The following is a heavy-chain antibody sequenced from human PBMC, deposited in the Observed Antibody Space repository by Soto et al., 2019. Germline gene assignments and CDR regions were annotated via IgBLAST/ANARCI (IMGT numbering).Heavy chain of an antibody. V-gene: IGHV3-30-3*01. Sequence: QVQLVESGGAVVQPGSSLSLPFPAPGFPFITHPMHWVPQPPGKGLECVAIVSFDGSNKYYADSVKGRFTISRDNSKNTLYLQMSGLTPEDTAVYYCARDQTGITTTGGGRIDHWGQGTLVTVSS. CDR2: VSFDGSNK. J-gene: IGHJ4*02. CDR3: ARDQTGITTTGGGRIDH. D-gene: IGHD1-20*01. CDR1: GFPFITHP.